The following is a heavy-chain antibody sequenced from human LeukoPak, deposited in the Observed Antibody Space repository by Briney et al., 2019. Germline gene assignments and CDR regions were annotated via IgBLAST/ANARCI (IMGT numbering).Heavy chain of an antibody. D-gene: IGHD1-7*01. Sequence: SETLSLTCTVSGDSISSNNYFWGWICQPPGKGLEWIGEISYNGNTYYNPSLKSRVTISVDTSKNQFSLKLSSVIAADTAVYYCARRNYYFDYWGQGALVTVSS. CDR2: ISYNGNT. V-gene: IGHV4-39*01. J-gene: IGHJ4*02. CDR3: ARRNYYFDY. CDR1: GDSISSNNYF.